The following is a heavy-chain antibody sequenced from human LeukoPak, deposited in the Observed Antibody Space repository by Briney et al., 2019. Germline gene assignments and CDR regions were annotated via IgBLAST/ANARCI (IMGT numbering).Heavy chain of an antibody. Sequence: PGGSLRLSCAASGFSLSGYALSWVRQAPGKGLEWVSGIIRGGNTFYADSAKGRFTISRDNSKNTLYLQMNSLRAEDTAVYYCAKNFWSDKYYYYYMDVWGKGTTVTVSS. CDR3: AKNFWSDKYYYYYMDV. D-gene: IGHD3-3*01. CDR2: IIRGGNT. CDR1: GFSLSGYA. V-gene: IGHV3-23*01. J-gene: IGHJ6*03.